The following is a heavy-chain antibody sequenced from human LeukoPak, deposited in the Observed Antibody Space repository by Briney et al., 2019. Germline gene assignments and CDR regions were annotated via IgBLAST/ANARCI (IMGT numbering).Heavy chain of an antibody. J-gene: IGHJ4*02. CDR3: ARVSSSWYVEFDY. V-gene: IGHV1-2*02. CDR1: GYTFTGYY. CDR2: INPNSGGT. Sequence: ASVTVSCKASGYTFTGYYMHWVRQAPGQGLEWMGWINPNSGGTNYAQKFQGRVTMTRDTSISTAYMELSRLRSDDTAVYYCARVSSSWYVEFDYWGQGTLVTVSS. D-gene: IGHD6-13*01.